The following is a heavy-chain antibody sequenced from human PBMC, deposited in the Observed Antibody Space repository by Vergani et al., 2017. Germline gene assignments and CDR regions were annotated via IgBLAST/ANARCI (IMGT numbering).Heavy chain of an antibody. CDR2: IKQDGSEK. V-gene: IGHV3-7*01. Sequence: EVQLVESGGGLVQPGGSLRLSCAASGFTFRSYWMSWVRQAPGKGLEWVANIKQDGSEKYYVDSVKGRFTISRDNAKNSLYLRTNSLRVEDTAVYYCARDDQRTWDYWGQGTLVTVSS. J-gene: IGHJ4*02. CDR1: GFTFRSYW. CDR3: ARDDQRTWDY.